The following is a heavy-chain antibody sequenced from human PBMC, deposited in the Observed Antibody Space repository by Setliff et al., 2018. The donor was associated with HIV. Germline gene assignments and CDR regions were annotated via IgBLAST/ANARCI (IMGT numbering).Heavy chain of an antibody. CDR2: IYHSGSA. D-gene: IGHD6-13*01. Sequence: SETLSLTCTVSGGSINSGGYSWSWTRQPPGKGLEWIGYIYHSGSAIYNPSLSSRVIISVDRSKNQLSLKMNSVTAADTAVYYCATVVIAAARGSEYFQHWGQGTLVTVSS. CDR3: ATVVIAAARGSEYFQH. J-gene: IGHJ1*01. CDR1: GGSINSGGYS. V-gene: IGHV4-30-2*01.